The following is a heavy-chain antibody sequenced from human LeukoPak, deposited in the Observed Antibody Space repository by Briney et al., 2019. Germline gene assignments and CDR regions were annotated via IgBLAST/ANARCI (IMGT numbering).Heavy chain of an antibody. D-gene: IGHD6-19*01. CDR3: ARFEGVAVAAFDI. CDR1: GFTFSSYS. Sequence: GGSPRLSCAASGFTFSSYSMNWVRQAPGKGLERVSYISSSSSTIYYADSVKGRFTISRDNAKNSLYLQMNSLRAEDTAVYYCARFEGVAVAAFDIWGQGTMVTVSS. CDR2: ISSSSSTI. V-gene: IGHV3-48*01. J-gene: IGHJ3*02.